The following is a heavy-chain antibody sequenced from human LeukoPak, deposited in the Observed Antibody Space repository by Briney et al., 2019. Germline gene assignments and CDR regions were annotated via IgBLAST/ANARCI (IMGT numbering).Heavy chain of an antibody. V-gene: IGHV3-23*01. CDR3: AKDTGYSSGWTYYFDY. CDR2: ISGSGGST. J-gene: IGHJ4*02. CDR1: GFTFSNYA. D-gene: IGHD6-19*01. Sequence: PGGSLRLSCAASGFTFSNYAMSWVRQAPGKGLEWVSTISGSGGSTYYADSVKGRFTISRDNSKNTLYLQLNSLRAEDTAVYYCAKDTGYSSGWTYYFDYWGQGTLVTVSS.